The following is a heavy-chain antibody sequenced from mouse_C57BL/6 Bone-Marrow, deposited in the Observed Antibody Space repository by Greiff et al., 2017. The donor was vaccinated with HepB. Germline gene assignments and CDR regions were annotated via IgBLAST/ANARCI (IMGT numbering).Heavy chain of an antibody. V-gene: IGHV1-76*01. CDR1: GYTFTDYY. Sequence: QVQLKESGAELVRPGASVKLSCKASGYTFTDYYINWVKQRPGQGLEWIARIYPGSGNTYYNEKFKGKATLTAEKSSSTAYMQLSSLTSEDSAVYFCERKRLDGYTGYFDVWGTGTTVTVSS. CDR3: ERKRLDGYTGYFDV. J-gene: IGHJ1*03. CDR2: IYPGSGNT. D-gene: IGHD2-3*01.